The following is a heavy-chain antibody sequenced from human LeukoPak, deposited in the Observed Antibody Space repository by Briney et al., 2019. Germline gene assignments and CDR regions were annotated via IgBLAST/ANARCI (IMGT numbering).Heavy chain of an antibody. CDR1: GFTFSSYS. CDR2: ISSSSSYI. D-gene: IGHD4-17*01. V-gene: IGHV3-21*01. CDR3: ARDLLRDLWAGFPLRWFDP. J-gene: IGHJ5*02. Sequence: TGGSLRLSCAASGFTFSSYSMNWVRQAPGKGLEWVSSISSSSSYIYYVDSVKGRFTISRDNAKNSLYLQMNSLRAEDTAVYYCARDLLRDLWAGFPLRWFDPWGQGTLVTVSS.